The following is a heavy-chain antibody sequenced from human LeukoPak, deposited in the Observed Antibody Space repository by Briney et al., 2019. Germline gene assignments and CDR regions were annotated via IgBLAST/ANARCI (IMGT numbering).Heavy chain of an antibody. V-gene: IGHV3-23*01. CDR1: GFTFSSYA. Sequence: GGSPRLSCAASGFTFSSYAMSWVRQAPGKGLEWVSAISGSGGSTYYADSVKGRFTISRDNSKNTLYLQMNSLRAEDTAVYYCAKLDRYCSSTSCYSFDYWGQGTLVTVSS. CDR3: AKLDRYCSSTSCYSFDY. D-gene: IGHD2-2*01. J-gene: IGHJ4*02. CDR2: ISGSGGST.